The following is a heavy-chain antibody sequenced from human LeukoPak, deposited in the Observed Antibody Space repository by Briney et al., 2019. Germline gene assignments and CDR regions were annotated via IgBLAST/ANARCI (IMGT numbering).Heavy chain of an antibody. D-gene: IGHD2-21*02. J-gene: IGHJ4*02. CDR1: GGSISSGSYY. CDR2: IYYSGST. V-gene: IGHV4-39*07. CDR3: ARVIVVVTAVDY. Sequence: SETLSLTCTVSGGSISSGSYYWGWIRQPPGKGLEWIGSIYYSGSTYYNPSLKSRVTISVDTSKNQFSLKLSSVTAADTAVYYCARVIVVVTAVDYWGQGALVTVSS.